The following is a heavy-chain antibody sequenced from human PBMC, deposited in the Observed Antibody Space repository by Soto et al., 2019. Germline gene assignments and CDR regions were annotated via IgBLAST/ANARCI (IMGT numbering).Heavy chain of an antibody. CDR3: AGRPSGAYGHYFDF. V-gene: IGHV4-59*08. Sequence: QVQLQESGPRLVKPSETLSLTCTVSGGSISSYFWSWIRQPPGKGLEWIGYIYYNGNTNYNPSLQSRVTISVATSKNHSSLKLSSVTAGDTAVYYCAGRPSGAYGHYFDFWGQGALVTVSS. D-gene: IGHD4-17*01. CDR2: IYYNGNT. J-gene: IGHJ4*02. CDR1: GGSISSYF.